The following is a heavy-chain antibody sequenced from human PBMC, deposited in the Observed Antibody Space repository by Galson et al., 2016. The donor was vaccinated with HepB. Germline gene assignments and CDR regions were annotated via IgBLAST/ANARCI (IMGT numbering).Heavy chain of an antibody. V-gene: IGHV5-51*01. CDR3: AGSPNYDAYAY. CDR2: IYPGDSHT. J-gene: IGHJ4*02. D-gene: IGHD3-22*01. Sequence: QSGAEVKKPGESLKISCKGSGYIFNNYWIGWVRQMPGKGLEWMGIIYPGDSHTRYSPSFQGQVTISADKSLSTAYLQWSSLKASDTAMYYCAGSPNYDAYAYWGQGTLVTVSS. CDR1: GYIFNNYW.